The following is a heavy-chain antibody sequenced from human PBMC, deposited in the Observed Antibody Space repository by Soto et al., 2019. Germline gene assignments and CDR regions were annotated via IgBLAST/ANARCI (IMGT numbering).Heavy chain of an antibody. CDR1: GGSISSYY. D-gene: IGHD3-10*01. CDR2: IYYSGST. CDR3: ARGGILGREGAYYYYYMDV. Sequence: SETLSLTCTVSGGSISSYYWSWIRQPPGKGLEWIGYIYYSGSTNYNPSLKSRVTISVDTSKNQFSLKLSSVTAADTAVYYCARGGILGREGAYYYYYMDVSGKGTTVTVSS. V-gene: IGHV4-59*01. J-gene: IGHJ6*03.